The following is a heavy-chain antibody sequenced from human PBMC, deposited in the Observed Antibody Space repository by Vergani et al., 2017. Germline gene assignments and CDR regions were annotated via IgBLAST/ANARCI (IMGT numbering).Heavy chain of an antibody. CDR3: AGDHDGSEIDY. Sequence: VQLVQSGAEVKKPGASVKVSCKASGYPFTSYYMHWVRQAPGQGLEWMGIINPSGGSTSYAQKFQGRVTMTRETSTSTVYMELSSLRSEDTAVYYCAGDHDGSEIDYWGQGTLVTVSS. D-gene: IGHD3-10*01. V-gene: IGHV1-46*01. J-gene: IGHJ4*02. CDR1: GYPFTSYY. CDR2: INPSGGST.